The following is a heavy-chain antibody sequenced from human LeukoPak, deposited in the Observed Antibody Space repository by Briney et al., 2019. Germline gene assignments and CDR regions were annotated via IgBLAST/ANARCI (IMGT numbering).Heavy chain of an antibody. D-gene: IGHD5-24*01. Sequence: ASVKVCCKASGYAFNVQGITWVRQAPGQGLEWMGWISAYKGNTNYAAKFQGRVTITTDTSTSTGYMELTSLRSEDTAVYYCARTLGGNYVEMATGVDLWGRGTLVIVSS. V-gene: IGHV1-18*01. CDR1: GYAFNVQG. J-gene: IGHJ2*01. CDR3: ARTLGGNYVEMATGVDL. CDR2: ISAYKGNT.